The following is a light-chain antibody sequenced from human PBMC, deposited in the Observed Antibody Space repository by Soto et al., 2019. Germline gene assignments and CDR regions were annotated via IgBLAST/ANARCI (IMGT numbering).Light chain of an antibody. J-gene: IGLJ1*01. CDR3: CSYSSSSSYV. CDR2: EVS. Sequence: QSALTQPASVSGSPGQSITISCTGTSSDVGGYNYVSWYQQHPGKAPKLMIYEVSNRPSGVSNRFSGSKSGNTASLTISGLQAEDEADYYCCSYSSSSSYVFGTETKLTVL. V-gene: IGLV2-14*01. CDR1: SSDVGGYNY.